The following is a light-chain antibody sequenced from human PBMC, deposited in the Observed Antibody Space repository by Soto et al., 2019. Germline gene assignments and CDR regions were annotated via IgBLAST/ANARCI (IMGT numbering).Light chain of an antibody. Sequence: EIVLTQSPGTLSLSPGERATLSCRASQSVSSNYLAWYQQKPGQAPRLLIYGASSRATGIPDRFSGSGSGTDFTLTISRLQPEDFAVYHCQQYGNSPPTFGQGTKVEIK. CDR3: QQYGNSPPT. J-gene: IGKJ4*01. CDR1: QSVSSNY. V-gene: IGKV3-20*01. CDR2: GAS.